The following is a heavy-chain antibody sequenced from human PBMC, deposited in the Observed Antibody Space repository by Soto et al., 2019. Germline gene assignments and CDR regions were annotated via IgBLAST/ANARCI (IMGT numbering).Heavy chain of an antibody. Sequence: QMQLVQSGPEVKKPGTSVKVSCKASGFTFTSSAVQWVRQARGQRLEWIGWIVVGSGNTNYAQKFQERVTITRDMSTSTAYMELSSLRSEVTAVYYCAAVTIFGGDTYGMDVWGQGTTVTVSS. V-gene: IGHV1-58*01. CDR3: AAVTIFGGDTYGMDV. CDR1: GFTFTSSA. CDR2: IVVGSGNT. D-gene: IGHD3-3*01. J-gene: IGHJ6*02.